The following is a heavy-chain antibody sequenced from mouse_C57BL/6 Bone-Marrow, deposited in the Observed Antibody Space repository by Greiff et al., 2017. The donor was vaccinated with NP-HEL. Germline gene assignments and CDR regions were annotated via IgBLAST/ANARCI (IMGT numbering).Heavy chain of an antibody. CDR3: ARRRLGRWYFDV. V-gene: IGHV5-17*01. J-gene: IGHJ1*03. CDR2: ISSGSSTI. Sequence: EVMLVESGGGLVKPGGSLKLSCAASGFTFSDYGMHWVRQAPEKGLEWVAYISSGSSTIYYADTVKGRFTISRDNAKNTLFLQMTSLRSEDTAMYYCARRRLGRWYFDVWGTGTTVTVSS. CDR1: GFTFSDYG. D-gene: IGHD4-1*01.